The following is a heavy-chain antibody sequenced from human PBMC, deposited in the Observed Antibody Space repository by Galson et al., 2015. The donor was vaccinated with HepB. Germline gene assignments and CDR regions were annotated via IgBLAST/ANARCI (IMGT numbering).Heavy chain of an antibody. D-gene: IGHD1-26*01. CDR3: TLVGTSSRYFYYHMDV. J-gene: IGHJ6*03. CDR1: GYTSSDYG. CDR2: ISAYNGNT. Sequence: SVKVSCKASGYTSSDYGIAWVRQAPGQGLEWMEWISAYNGNTNYAQKFQGRVTMTTDTSTTTAYMELRSLRSDDTAVYYCTLVGTSSRYFYYHMDVWGKGTTVTVSS. V-gene: IGHV1-18*01.